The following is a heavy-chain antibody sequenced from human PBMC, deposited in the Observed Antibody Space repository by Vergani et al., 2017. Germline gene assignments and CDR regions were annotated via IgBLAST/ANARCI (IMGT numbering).Heavy chain of an antibody. CDR2: ISAYNGNT. J-gene: IGHJ6*02. Sequence: QVQLVQSGAEVKKPGASVKVSCKASGYTFTSYGISWVRQAPGQGLEWMGWISAYNGNTNYAQKLQGRVTMTTDTSTSTAYMELSRLRSDDTAVYYCARDAIVGAAGGYYYYYGMDVWGQGTTVTVSS. D-gene: IGHD1-26*01. V-gene: IGHV1-18*01. CDR3: ARDAIVGAAGGYYYYYGMDV. CDR1: GYTFTSYG.